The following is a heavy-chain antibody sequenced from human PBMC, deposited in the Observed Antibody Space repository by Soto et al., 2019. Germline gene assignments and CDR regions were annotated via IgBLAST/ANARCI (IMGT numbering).Heavy chain of an antibody. Sequence: SETLSLTCTVSGASISRYYWSWIRQSPGKGLEWIGYLYNTGSTIYNPPFKSRVTISVDTSKNRFSLKLNSVTAADTAVYYCARDLWGYCGTDCYPLDVWGQGTTVTVSS. CDR1: GASISRYY. V-gene: IGHV4-59*01. CDR2: LYNTGST. J-gene: IGHJ6*02. CDR3: ARDLWGYCGTDCYPLDV. D-gene: IGHD2-21*02.